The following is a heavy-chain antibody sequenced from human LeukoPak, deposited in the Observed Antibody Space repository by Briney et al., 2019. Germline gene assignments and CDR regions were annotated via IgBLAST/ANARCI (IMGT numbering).Heavy chain of an antibody. CDR1: GFTFTSSA. V-gene: IGHV3-23*01. J-gene: IGHJ4*02. CDR3: AIRTALYTTSWSNFDY. CDR2: IITRGGST. D-gene: IGHD6-13*01. Sequence: PGGSLRLSCAASGFTFTSSAMGWVRQAPGKGLQWVSTIITRGGSTYYTDSVKGRFTISRDSSKNTLYVQMNSLRAEDTAVYYCAIRTALYTTSWSNFDYWGQGTLVTVSS.